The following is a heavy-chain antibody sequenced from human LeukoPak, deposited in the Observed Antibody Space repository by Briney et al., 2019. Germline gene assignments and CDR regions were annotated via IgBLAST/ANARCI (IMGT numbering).Heavy chain of an antibody. D-gene: IGHD3-9*01. V-gene: IGHV1-2*04. CDR2: INPNSGGT. CDR3: ARSSYDILTGYHYYYYYGMDV. Sequence: ASVKVSCKGSGYTFTGYYMHWVRQAPGQGLEWMGWINPNSGGTNYAQKFQGWVTMTRDTSISTAYMELSRLRSDDTAVYYCARSSYDILTGYHYYYYYGMDVWGKGTTVTVSS. CDR1: GYTFTGYY. J-gene: IGHJ6*04.